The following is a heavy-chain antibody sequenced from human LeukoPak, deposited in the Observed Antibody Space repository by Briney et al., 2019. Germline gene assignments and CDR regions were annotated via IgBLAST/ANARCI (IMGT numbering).Heavy chain of an antibody. V-gene: IGHV3-7*03. CDR3: AKDPNFYYCMDV. CDR1: GFTFNNYW. Sequence: GGSLRLSCAASGFTFNNYWMTWVRQAPGKGLEWVGNINLDGSDKYYGDSVKGRFTISRDNAKNSLYLQMNSLRAEDTAVYYCAKDPNFYYCMDVWGKGTTVTISS. CDR2: INLDGSDK. J-gene: IGHJ6*03.